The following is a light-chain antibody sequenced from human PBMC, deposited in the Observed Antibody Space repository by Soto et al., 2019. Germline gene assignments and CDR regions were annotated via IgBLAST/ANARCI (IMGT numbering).Light chain of an antibody. CDR2: RVS. CDR1: QSVSSSY. CDR3: QQYGSSRWT. Sequence: DIVLTQSPATLSLSPGERATLSCRASQSVSSSYLAWYQQKPGQAPRLLIYRVSSRASGIPDRFSGSGSGTDFTLTISRLEPEDVAVYYCQQYGSSRWTFGQGTKVEIK. V-gene: IGKV3-20*01. J-gene: IGKJ1*01.